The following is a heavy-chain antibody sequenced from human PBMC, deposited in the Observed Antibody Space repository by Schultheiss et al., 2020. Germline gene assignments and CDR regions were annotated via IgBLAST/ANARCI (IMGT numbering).Heavy chain of an antibody. CDR2: IYYSGST. D-gene: IGHD5-18*01. J-gene: IGHJ4*02. CDR3: ARDEEQLWFNY. V-gene: IGHV4-61*01. Sequence: SATLSLTCTVSGGSVSSGSYYWSWIRQPPGKGLEWIGYIYYSGSTNYNPSLKSRVTISVDTSKNQFSLKLSSVTAADTAVYYCARDEEQLWFNYWGQGTLVTVAS. CDR1: GGSVSSGSYY.